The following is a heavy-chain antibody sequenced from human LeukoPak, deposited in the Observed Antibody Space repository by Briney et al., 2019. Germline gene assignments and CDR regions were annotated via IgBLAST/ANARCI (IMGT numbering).Heavy chain of an antibody. V-gene: IGHV4-39*01. Sequence: PETLSLTCTVSGGSISSSSYYWGWIRQPPGKGLEWIGSIYYSGSTYYNPSLKSRVTISVDTSKNQFSLKLSSVTAADTAAYYCARHLRHGGAQRYYYYYYYMDVWGKGTTVTISS. D-gene: IGHD3-16*01. CDR1: GGSISSSSYY. CDR2: IYYSGST. J-gene: IGHJ6*03. CDR3: ARHLRHGGAQRYYYYYYYMDV.